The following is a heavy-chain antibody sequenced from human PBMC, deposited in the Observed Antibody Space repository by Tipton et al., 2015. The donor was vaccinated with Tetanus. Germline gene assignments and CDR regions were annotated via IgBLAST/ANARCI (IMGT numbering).Heavy chain of an antibody. CDR2: IYYSGSP. CDR1: GGSISGTPHY. J-gene: IGHJ4*02. CDR3: ARQGYNGTYQFDY. D-gene: IGHD1-26*01. V-gene: IGHV4-39*01. Sequence: TLSLTCSVSGGSISGTPHYWGWLRQPPGKGLEWIGSIYYSGSPHYNPSLNSRVTVFADPSKNQFSLNLISVTAADTAVYYCARQGYNGTYQFDYWGQGILVTVSS.